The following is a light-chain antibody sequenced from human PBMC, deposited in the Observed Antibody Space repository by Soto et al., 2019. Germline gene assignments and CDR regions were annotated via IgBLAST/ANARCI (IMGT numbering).Light chain of an antibody. CDR3: AAWDDSVNIYV. CDR1: SSNIGTNS. V-gene: IGLV1-44*01. Sequence: QSVLTQPPSASETPGQRVTISCSGSSSNIGTNSVNWYQQLPTTAPKLLIFNNNERPSGVPDRFSGSKSGTSASLAISGLQSEDEADYYCAAWDDSVNIYVFGTGTKLTVL. CDR2: NNN. J-gene: IGLJ1*01.